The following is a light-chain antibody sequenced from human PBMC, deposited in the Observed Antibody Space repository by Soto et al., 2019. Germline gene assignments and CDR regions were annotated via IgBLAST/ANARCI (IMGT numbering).Light chain of an antibody. CDR1: QRFNSN. Sequence: IVLTQSPATLSVSPGERATLSCRARQRFNSNLPRYQQTPGQAPRLLTHRASTKPTRMPARYSGRESGTEITLTISSLQSEDFAVYFCQQYNNWPITFGQGTRLEIK. V-gene: IGKV3-15*01. CDR3: QQYNNWPIT. J-gene: IGKJ5*01. CDR2: RAS.